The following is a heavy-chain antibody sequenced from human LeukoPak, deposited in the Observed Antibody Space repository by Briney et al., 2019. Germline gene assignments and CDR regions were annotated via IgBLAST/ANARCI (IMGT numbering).Heavy chain of an antibody. V-gene: IGHV1-2*02. Sequence: GASVKVSCKASGYTFTGYYMHWVRQAPGQRLEWMGWINPNGADTNYAQKLQGRVTMTTDTSTSTAYMELRSLRSDDTAVYYCARVGTAVAGDYWGQGTLVTVSS. CDR2: INPNGADT. D-gene: IGHD6-19*01. CDR3: ARVGTAVAGDY. CDR1: GYTFTGYY. J-gene: IGHJ4*02.